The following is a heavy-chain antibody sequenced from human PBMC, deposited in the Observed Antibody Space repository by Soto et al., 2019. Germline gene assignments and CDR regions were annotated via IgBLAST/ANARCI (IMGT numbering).Heavy chain of an antibody. V-gene: IGHV1-3*01. CDR2: INAGNGNT. Sequence: QVQLVQSGAEVKKPGASVKVSCKASGYTFTSYAMHWVRQAPGQRLEWMGWINAGNGNTKYSQKFQGRVTITRDTSASTAYMELSSLRSEDTAVYYCARGDYDILTGYQGNWFDPWGQGTLVTVSS. CDR1: GYTFTSYA. CDR3: ARGDYDILTGYQGNWFDP. J-gene: IGHJ5*02. D-gene: IGHD3-9*01.